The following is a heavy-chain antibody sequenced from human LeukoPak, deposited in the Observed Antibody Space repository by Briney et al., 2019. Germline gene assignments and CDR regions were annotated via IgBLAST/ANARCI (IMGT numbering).Heavy chain of an antibody. J-gene: IGHJ4*02. CDR3: ARAKVGARDYFDY. CDR1: GFTFSSDA. D-gene: IGHD1-26*01. Sequence: PGGSLRLSCAASGFTFSSDAMSWVRQAPGRGLEWVSSISSSSSYIYYVDSVKGRFTTSRDNVENSLYLQMNSLRAEDTAVYYCARAKVGARDYFDYWGQGTLVTVSS. V-gene: IGHV3-21*01. CDR2: ISSSSSYI.